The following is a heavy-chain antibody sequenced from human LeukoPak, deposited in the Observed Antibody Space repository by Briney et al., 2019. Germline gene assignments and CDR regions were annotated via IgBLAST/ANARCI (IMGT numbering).Heavy chain of an antibody. J-gene: IGHJ4*02. CDR2: ISSSSSYM. CDR1: GFTFSSYS. CDR3: VRVPPGCGDLQR. D-gene: IGHD4-17*01. V-gene: IGHV3-21*01. Sequence: GGSLRLSCAASGFTFSSYSMSWVRQAPGKGLEWVSTISSSSSYMYYAGSVEGRFTISRDNAENSLFLQMNSLRVEDTAVYYCVRVPPGCGDLQRWGQGTLVTVSS.